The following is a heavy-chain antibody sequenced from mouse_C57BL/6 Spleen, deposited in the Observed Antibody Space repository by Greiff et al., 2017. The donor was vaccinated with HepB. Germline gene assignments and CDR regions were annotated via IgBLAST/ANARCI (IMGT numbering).Heavy chain of an antibody. D-gene: IGHD2-4*01. Sequence: VQLQQSGAELVKPGASVKLSCKASGYTFTEYTIHWVKQRSGQGLEWIGWFYPGSGSIKYNEKFKDKATLTADKSSSTVYMELSRLKSEDSAVYFCARHEELNYYDYDVTAWFAYWGQGTLVTVSA. CDR2: FYPGSGSI. J-gene: IGHJ3*01. CDR1: GYTFTEYT. CDR3: ARHEELNYYDYDVTAWFAY. V-gene: IGHV1-62-2*01.